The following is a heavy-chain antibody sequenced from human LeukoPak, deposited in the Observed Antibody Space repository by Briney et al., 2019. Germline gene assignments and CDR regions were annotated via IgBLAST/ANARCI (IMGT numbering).Heavy chain of an antibody. CDR1: GFTFSSYG. D-gene: IGHD2-21*02. V-gene: IGHV3-30*18. Sequence: GGSLRLSCAASGFTFSSYGMHWVRQAPGKGLEWVAVISYDGSNKYYADSVKGRFTISRDNSKNTLYLQMNSLRAEDTALYYCAKDIGSHIVVVTALDYWGQGILVTVSS. CDR3: AKDIGSHIVVVTALDY. J-gene: IGHJ4*02. CDR2: ISYDGSNK.